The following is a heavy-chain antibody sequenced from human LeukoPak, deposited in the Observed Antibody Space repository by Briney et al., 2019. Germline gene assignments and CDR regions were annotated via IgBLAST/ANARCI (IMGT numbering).Heavy chain of an antibody. J-gene: IGHJ4*02. CDR1: GGTFSSYA. V-gene: IGHV1-69*05. CDR2: IIPIFGTA. CDR3: ARDHGDVYYFDY. D-gene: IGHD4-17*01. Sequence: SVKVSCKASGGTFSSYAISWVRQAPGQGLEWMGGIIPIFGTANYAQKFQGRVTITRDTSASTAYMELSSLRSEDTAVYYRARDHGDVYYFDYWGQGTLVTVSS.